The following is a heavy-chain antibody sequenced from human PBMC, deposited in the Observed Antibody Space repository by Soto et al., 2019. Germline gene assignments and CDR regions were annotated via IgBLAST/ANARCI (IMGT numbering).Heavy chain of an antibody. D-gene: IGHD4-17*01. CDR2: IWYDGSNK. Sequence: GGSLRLSCAASGFTFSSYGMHWVRQAPGKGLEWVAVIWYDGSNKYYADSVKGRFTISRDNSKNTLYLQMNSLRAEDTAVYYCARGFGDYEALPTDYWGQGTLVTVSS. CDR1: GFTFSSYG. CDR3: ARGFGDYEALPTDY. V-gene: IGHV3-33*01. J-gene: IGHJ4*02.